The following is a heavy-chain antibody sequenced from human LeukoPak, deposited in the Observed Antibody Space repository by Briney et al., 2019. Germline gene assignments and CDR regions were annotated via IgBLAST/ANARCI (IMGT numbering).Heavy chain of an antibody. CDR1: GGTFSSYA. Sequence: SVKISCKAAGGTFSSYAISWVRLAPGQGLEWMGRIIPILGIANYAQKFQGRVTITAGKSTSTAYMELSSLRSEDTAVYYCVWAAAGKGWFDPWGQGTLVTVSS. D-gene: IGHD6-13*01. V-gene: IGHV1-69*04. CDR2: IIPILGIA. CDR3: VWAAAGKGWFDP. J-gene: IGHJ5*02.